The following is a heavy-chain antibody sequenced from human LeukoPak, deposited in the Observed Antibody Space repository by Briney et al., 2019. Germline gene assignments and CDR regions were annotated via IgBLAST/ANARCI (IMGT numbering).Heavy chain of an antibody. CDR1: GFTFSSYS. V-gene: IGHV3-48*02. J-gene: IGHJ4*02. D-gene: IGHD3-16*02. Sequence: PGGSLRLSCAASGFTFSSYSMNWVRQAPGKGLEWVSYISSSGSTIYYADSVKGRFTISRDNAKNSLYLQMNSLRDEDTAVYYCASLGYDYVWGSYRYPDYWGQGTLVTVSS. CDR2: ISSSGSTI. CDR3: ASLGYDYVWGSYRYPDY.